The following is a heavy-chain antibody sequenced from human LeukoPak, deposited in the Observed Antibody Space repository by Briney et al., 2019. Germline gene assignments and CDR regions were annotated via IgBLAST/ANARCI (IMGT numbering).Heavy chain of an antibody. Sequence: SETLSLTCTVSGGSISSTSYYWGWIRQPPGKGLKWIGSMHYSGTTFYNPSLKSRVTISVDTSKNQFSLKLSSVTAADTAMYYCARRGEWLLYHYFDYWGQGTLVTVSS. J-gene: IGHJ4*02. CDR3: ARRGEWLLYHYFDY. CDR1: GGSISSTSYY. D-gene: IGHD3-3*01. CDR2: MHYSGTT. V-gene: IGHV4-39*01.